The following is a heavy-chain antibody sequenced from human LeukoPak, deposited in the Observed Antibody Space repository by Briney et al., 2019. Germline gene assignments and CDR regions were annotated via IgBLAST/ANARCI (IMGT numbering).Heavy chain of an antibody. V-gene: IGHV1-2*02. D-gene: IGHD6-19*01. CDR2: INPNSGGT. Sequence: ASVKVSCKASGYTFTGYYMHWARQAPGQGLEWMGWINPNSGGTNYAQKFQGRVTMTRDTSISTAYMELSRLRSDDTAVYYGARGSSGWYKNVDYWGQGTLVTVSS. J-gene: IGHJ4*02. CDR3: ARGSSGWYKNVDY. CDR1: GYTFTGYY.